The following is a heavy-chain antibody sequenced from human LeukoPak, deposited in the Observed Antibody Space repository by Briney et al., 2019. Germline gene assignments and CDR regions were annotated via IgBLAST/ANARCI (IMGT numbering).Heavy chain of an antibody. CDR3: ATHSYYYGSGSYPHYLDY. J-gene: IGHJ4*02. Sequence: GGSLRLSCAASGFTFTNYAMSWVRQGPGKGLEWVSGINWNGETTGYVDSVKGRFTISRDNAKNSLYLQMNSLRAEDTALYYCATHSYYYGSGSYPHYLDYWGQGTLVTVSS. CDR2: INWNGETT. D-gene: IGHD3-10*01. CDR1: GFTFTNYA. V-gene: IGHV3-20*04.